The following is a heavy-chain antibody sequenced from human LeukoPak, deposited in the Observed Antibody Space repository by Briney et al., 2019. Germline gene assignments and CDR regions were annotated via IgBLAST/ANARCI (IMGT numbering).Heavy chain of an antibody. D-gene: IGHD7-27*01. CDR3: VKSKFPSGVYYFDS. CDR2: ISVSGGTT. V-gene: IGHV3-23*01. J-gene: IGHJ4*02. Sequence: QSGGSLRLSCAASGFTFSNYGMGWVRQAPGKGLEWVSVISVSGGTTYYADSVKGRFTISRDNSKNTLYLQMNSLRAEDTAVYYCVKSKFPSGVYYFDSWGQGTLVTVSS. CDR1: GFTFSNYG.